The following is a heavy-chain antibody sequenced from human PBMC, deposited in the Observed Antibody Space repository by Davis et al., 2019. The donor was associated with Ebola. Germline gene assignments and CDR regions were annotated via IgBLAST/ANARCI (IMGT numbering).Heavy chain of an antibody. J-gene: IGHJ4*02. Sequence: KVSCKGSGYNFPTFWIGWVRQMPGKGLEWMGIIYPGDSDVRYTPSFEGLVTISVDTSISTAYLQWTSLKASDTAMYYCARPSGPDYFDSSGYYFDSWGQGTLVTVSS. CDR1: GYNFPTFW. CDR3: ARPSGPDYFDSSGYYFDS. D-gene: IGHD3-22*01. V-gene: IGHV5-51*01. CDR2: IYPGDSDV.